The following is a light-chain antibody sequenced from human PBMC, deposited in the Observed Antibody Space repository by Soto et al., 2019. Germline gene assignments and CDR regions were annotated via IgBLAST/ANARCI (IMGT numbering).Light chain of an antibody. CDR1: QSVSSY. V-gene: IGKV3-11*01. CDR2: DAS. Sequence: EIVFTQSPATLSLSPGERATLSCRASQSVSSYLAWYQQKPGQAPRLLIYDASNRATGIPARFSGSGSGTDFTLTIXSLEPEDFAVYYCQQRSNWTFGGGTKVDIK. J-gene: IGKJ4*01. CDR3: QQRSNWT.